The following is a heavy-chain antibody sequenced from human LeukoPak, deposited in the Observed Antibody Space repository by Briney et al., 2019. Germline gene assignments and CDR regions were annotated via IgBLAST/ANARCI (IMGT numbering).Heavy chain of an antibody. CDR3: ARVGWAAPRVHFDS. CDR1: GYTFSDYY. V-gene: IGHV1-2*02. J-gene: IGHJ4*02. D-gene: IGHD6-25*01. Sequence: ASVRVSYKASGYTFSDYYIHWVRQAPGQGLEWMGWINPNSGGTHYAQKFQGRVTMTRDTSISTAYMELSRLRSDDTAVYYCARVGWAAPRVHFDSWGQGTLLTVSS. CDR2: INPNSGGT.